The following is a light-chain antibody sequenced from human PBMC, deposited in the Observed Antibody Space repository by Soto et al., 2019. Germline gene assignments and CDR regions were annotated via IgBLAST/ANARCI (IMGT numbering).Light chain of an antibody. Sequence: EIVVTQSPATLSVSPGEGATLSCSASHSLSTSLAWYQQKPGHAHRIVLYGASTRATGIPASFSGSGSGTEFTLTISSLQYEDVAVYYCQQYKNWHPITFGQGTQVEIK. CDR1: HSLSTS. J-gene: IGKJ5*01. V-gene: IGKV3-15*01. CDR3: QQYKNWHPIT. CDR2: GAS.